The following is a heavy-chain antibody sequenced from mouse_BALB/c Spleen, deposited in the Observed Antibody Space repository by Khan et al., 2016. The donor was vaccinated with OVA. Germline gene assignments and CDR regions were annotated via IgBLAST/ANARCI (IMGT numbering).Heavy chain of an antibody. D-gene: IGHD2-1*01. V-gene: IGHV14-3*02. CDR2: IDPANGDT. J-gene: IGHJ2*01. CDR3: APIYYGSYIYFDY. Sequence: VQLKESGADLVKPGASVRLSCTSSGFNIKDTYMHWVKQRPEQGLEWIGRIDPANGDTKYDPKFQGKATITADTSSNTAYLQLSSLTSEDTAVYYCAPIYYGSYIYFDYWGQGTTLTVSS. CDR1: GFNIKDTY.